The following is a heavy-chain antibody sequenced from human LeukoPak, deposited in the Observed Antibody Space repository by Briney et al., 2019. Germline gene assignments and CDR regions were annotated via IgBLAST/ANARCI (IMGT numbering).Heavy chain of an antibody. J-gene: IGHJ4*02. CDR2: IYRGGIT. D-gene: IGHD4-17*01. CDR1: GFTVSSNY. CDR3: ASSLTTVTPDF. Sequence: SGGSLRLSCAASGFTVSSNYMSWVRQAPGKGLEWVSVIYRGGITSYADSVKGRFTISRDNSKNTLSLQMNSLRAEDTAVYYCASSLTTVTPDFWGQGTLVTVSS. V-gene: IGHV3-66*01.